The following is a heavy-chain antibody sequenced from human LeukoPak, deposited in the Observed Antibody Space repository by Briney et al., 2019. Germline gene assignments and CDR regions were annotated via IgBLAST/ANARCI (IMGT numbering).Heavy chain of an antibody. V-gene: IGHV3-30*18. CDR2: ISSDGNNK. Sequence: GGSLRLSCVASGFTFNTYGIHWVRQAPVKGLEWVAGISSDGNNKDYSDSVKGRFTISRDNSKNTLYLQMNSLRAEDTAVYYCAKAAYCTSTSCHFSGYAQRPLDSWGQGTLVTVSS. D-gene: IGHD2-2*01. CDR1: GFTFNTYG. J-gene: IGHJ4*02. CDR3: AKAAYCTSTSCHFSGYAQRPLDS.